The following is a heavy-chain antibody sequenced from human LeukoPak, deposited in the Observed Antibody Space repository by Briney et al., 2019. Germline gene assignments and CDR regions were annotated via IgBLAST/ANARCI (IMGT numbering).Heavy chain of an antibody. CDR2: VIPSLGVA. J-gene: IGHJ5*02. V-gene: IGHV1-69*04. Sequence: GSSVRVSCKASGDTFDNYAISWVRQAPGQGLEWVGRVIPSLGVANSAQKFRGRVTITADKSTSTAYMELTNLKSDDTAVFFCARDLWRGTDAYNKWFDPWGQGTLVTVSS. CDR3: ARDLWRGTDAYNKWFDP. CDR1: GDTFDNYA. D-gene: IGHD4-4*01.